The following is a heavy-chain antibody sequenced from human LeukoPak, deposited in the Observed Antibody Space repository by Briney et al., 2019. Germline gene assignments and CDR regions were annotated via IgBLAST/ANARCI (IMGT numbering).Heavy chain of an antibody. D-gene: IGHD4-23*01. J-gene: IGHJ4*02. Sequence: PGGSLRHSCGASGLPFCNLPLSWPGQAPGQGREGWAHLIGGGTSKFYADSVKGRFTVSRDNSKSSLFLHMTNLRAEDTAIYYCATHPGPYGANPFNSWGQGALVTVAS. CDR2: LIGGGTSK. V-gene: IGHV3-23*01. CDR3: ATHPGPYGANPFNS. CDR1: GLPFCNLP.